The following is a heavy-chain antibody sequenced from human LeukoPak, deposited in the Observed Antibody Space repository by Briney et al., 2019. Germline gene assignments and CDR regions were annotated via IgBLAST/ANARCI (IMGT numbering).Heavy chain of an antibody. CDR2: MNPKSGNT. D-gene: IGHD3-9*01. J-gene: IGHJ6*02. CDR3: ARGHAYYDTLTGYSIYALDA. CDR1: GDTFSTYD. Sequence: ASVKVSCKASGDTFSTYDINWVRQATGQGLEWLGWMNPKSGNTDYAQKFQGRVTMTRDTSINTAYMEVSSLRSEDSAVYYCARGHAYYDTLTGYSIYALDAWGQGTTVTVSS. V-gene: IGHV1-8*01.